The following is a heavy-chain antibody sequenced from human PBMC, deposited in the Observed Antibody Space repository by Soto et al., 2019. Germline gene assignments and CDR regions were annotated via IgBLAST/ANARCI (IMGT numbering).Heavy chain of an antibody. CDR1: GYTFNRHG. D-gene: IGHD1-26*01. Sequence: QVHLVQSGGEVKKPGASVKVSCKASGYTFNRHGITWVXQAPGQGLEWMGWISGYNGDINYEQKFQGRVTLSSDTLTXTVXXXXXXXXXXXXXXXXXXXXXXVGAREIDFWGQGTLVTVSS. CDR3: XXXXXVGAREIDF. V-gene: IGHV1-18*04. J-gene: IGHJ4*02. CDR2: ISGYNGDI.